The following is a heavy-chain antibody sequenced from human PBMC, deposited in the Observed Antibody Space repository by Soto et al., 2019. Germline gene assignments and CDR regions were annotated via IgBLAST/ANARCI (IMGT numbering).Heavy chain of an antibody. D-gene: IGHD2-21*02. CDR2: ISPKSGGT. CDR1: GGTFINYC. J-gene: IGHJ4*02. Sequence: ASVNVSCKASGGTFINYCIHWGRQAPGQGFECMGRISPKSGGTNYAQKFQGRVSMTWDTSLKTAYLELSSLISEDTAVYYCARPPGYISDWHYFDLWGQGTLVTVSS. V-gene: IGHV1-2*02. CDR3: ARPPGYISDWHYFDL.